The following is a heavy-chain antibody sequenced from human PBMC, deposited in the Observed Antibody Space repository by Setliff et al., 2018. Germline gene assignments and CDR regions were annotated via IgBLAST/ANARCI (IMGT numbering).Heavy chain of an antibody. CDR3: ARDYQGGWFDP. CDR1: GASINNHF. Sequence: PSETLSLTCTVSGASINNHFWSWIRQPPGKGLEWIGYLSHSGSSNYNPSLKSRVTMLVDTSKNQFSLKLSSVTAADTAVYYCARDYQGGWFDPWGPGTLVTVSS. CDR2: LSHSGSS. V-gene: IGHV4-59*11. J-gene: IGHJ5*02. D-gene: IGHD3-16*01.